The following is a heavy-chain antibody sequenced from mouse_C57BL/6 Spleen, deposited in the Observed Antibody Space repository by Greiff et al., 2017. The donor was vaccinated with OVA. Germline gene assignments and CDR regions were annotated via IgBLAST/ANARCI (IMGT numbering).Heavy chain of an antibody. V-gene: IGHV3-6*01. J-gene: IGHJ2*01. Sequence: EVKLQESGPGLVKPSQSLSLTCSVTGYSITSGYYWNWIRQFPGNKLEWMGYISYDGSNNYNPSLKNRISITRDTSKNQFFLKLNSVTTEDTATYYCARETGGYFDYWGQGTTLTVSS. CDR1: GYSITSGYY. CDR2: ISYDGSN. CDR3: ARETGGYFDY.